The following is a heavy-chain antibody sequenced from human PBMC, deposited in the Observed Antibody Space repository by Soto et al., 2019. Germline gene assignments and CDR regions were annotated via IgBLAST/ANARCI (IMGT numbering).Heavy chain of an antibody. CDR3: ARVGGINWFDP. J-gene: IGHJ5*02. CDR1: GGSISSGGYY. D-gene: IGHD3-16*01. CDR2: IYYSGST. Sequence: TAETLSLTCTVSGGSISSGGYYWSWIRQHPGKGLEWIGYIYYSGSTYYNPSLKSRVTISVDTSKNQSSLKLSSVTAADTAVYYCARVGGINWFDPWGQGTLVTVSS. V-gene: IGHV4-31*03.